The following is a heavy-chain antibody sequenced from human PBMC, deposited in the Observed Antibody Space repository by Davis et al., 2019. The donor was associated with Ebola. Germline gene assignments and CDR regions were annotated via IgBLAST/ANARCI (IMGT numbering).Heavy chain of an antibody. Sequence: GGSLRLSCAASGFTFSSYSMNWVRQAPGKGLEWVSYISSSSSTIYYADSVKDRFTISRDNSKNTLYLQMSSLRAEDTAVYYCAREYYDVLTYKYGMDVWGKGTTVTVSS. J-gene: IGHJ6*03. D-gene: IGHD3-9*01. CDR1: GFTFSSYS. CDR2: ISSSSSTI. CDR3: AREYYDVLTYKYGMDV. V-gene: IGHV3-48*01.